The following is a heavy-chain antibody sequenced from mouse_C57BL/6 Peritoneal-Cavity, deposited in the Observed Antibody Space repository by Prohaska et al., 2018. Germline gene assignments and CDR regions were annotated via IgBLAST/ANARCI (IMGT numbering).Heavy chain of an antibody. V-gene: IGHV1-76*01. Sequence: QAQLKQSGAELVRPGASVKLSCKASGYTFTDYYINWVKQRPGQGLEWIARIYPGRGNTDYNEKFKGKATLTAEKASSTAYMQLSSLTSEDSAVYFCARGGGYSNYVGYAMDYWGQGTSVTVSS. CDR1: GYTFTDYY. CDR3: ARGGGYSNYVGYAMDY. CDR2: IYPGRGNT. J-gene: IGHJ4*01. D-gene: IGHD2-5*01.